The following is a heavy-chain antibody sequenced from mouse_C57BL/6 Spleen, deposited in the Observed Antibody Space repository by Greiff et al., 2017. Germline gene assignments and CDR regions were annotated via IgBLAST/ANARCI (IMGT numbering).Heavy chain of an antibody. J-gene: IGHJ4*01. D-gene: IGHD1-1*01. CDR1: GYTFTDYY. CDR2: INPGSGNT. V-gene: IGHV1-76*01. CDR3: ARRGITTVDYYAMDY. Sequence: QVQLQQSGAELVRPGASVKLSCKASGYTFTDYYINWVKQRPGQGLEWIARINPGSGNTYYNEKFKGKATLTADNSSSTAYMQLSSLTSEDSAFYFCARRGITTVDYYAMDYWGQGTSVTVSS.